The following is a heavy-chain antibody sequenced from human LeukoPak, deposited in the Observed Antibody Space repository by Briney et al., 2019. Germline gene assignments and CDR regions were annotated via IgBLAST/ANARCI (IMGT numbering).Heavy chain of an antibody. CDR1: GYTFTSYY. D-gene: IGHD3-3*01. CDR2: INPSGGST. CDR3: ARDTRPPYYDFWSGYYTGGGYYWFDP. V-gene: IGHV1-46*01. Sequence: GASVKVSCKASGYTFTSYYMHWVRQAPGQGLEWMGIINPSGGSTSYAQKFQGRVTMTRDTSTSTVYMELSSLRSEDTAVYYCARDTRPPYYDFWSGYYTGGGYYWFDPWGQGTLVTVSS. J-gene: IGHJ5*02.